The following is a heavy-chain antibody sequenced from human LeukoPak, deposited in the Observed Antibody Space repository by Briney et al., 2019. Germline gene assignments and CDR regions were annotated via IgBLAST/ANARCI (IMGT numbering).Heavy chain of an antibody. J-gene: IGHJ4*02. Sequence: SQTLSLTCAVSGGSIGGGGYSWSWIRQPPGKGLEWTGYIYHDGSAYYAPSTDYNPSFKSRVTFSVDPSKNQFFLTLSSVTAADTAVYYCARVSSSSWHYFDFWGQGTLVTVSS. V-gene: IGHV4-30-2*01. CDR1: GGSIGGGGYS. D-gene: IGHD6-13*01. CDR2: IYHDGSA. CDR3: ARVSSSSWHYFDF.